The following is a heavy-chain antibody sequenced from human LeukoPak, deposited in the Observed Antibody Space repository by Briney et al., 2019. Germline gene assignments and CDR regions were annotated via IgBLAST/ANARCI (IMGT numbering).Heavy chain of an antibody. CDR1: GFTFSTYW. CDR2: IKSDGST. Sequence: GRSLRLSCAASGFTFSTYWMHWVRHAPGKGLVWVSRIKSDGSTNYADSVKGRFTISRDNAKNTVSLQMNRLRAEDTGVYYCARAPSEIGGYYPEYFRHWGQDTLVTVSS. J-gene: IGHJ1*01. CDR3: ARAPSEIGGYYPEYFRH. D-gene: IGHD3-22*01. V-gene: IGHV3-74*01.